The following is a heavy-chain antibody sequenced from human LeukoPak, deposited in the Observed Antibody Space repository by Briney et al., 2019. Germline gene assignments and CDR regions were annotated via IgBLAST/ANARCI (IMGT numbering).Heavy chain of an antibody. J-gene: IGHJ5*02. CDR1: GFTFSDYY. CDR2: ISSSSSYT. D-gene: IGHD4-17*01. CDR3: ARVLRSDYGDYGFDP. V-gene: IGHV3-11*06. Sequence: GGSLSLSCAASGFTFSDYYMSWIRQAPGKGLEWVSYISSSSSYTNYADSVKGRFTISRDNAKNSLYLQMNSLSAEDTAVYYCARVLRSDYGDYGFDPWGQGTLVTVSS.